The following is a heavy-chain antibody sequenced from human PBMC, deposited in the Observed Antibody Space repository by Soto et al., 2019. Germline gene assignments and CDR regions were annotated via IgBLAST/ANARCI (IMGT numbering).Heavy chain of an antibody. D-gene: IGHD1-1*01. CDR2: ISSSSSTI. CDR3: AKSVYNWNDGFFDY. Sequence: GGSLRLSCVVSGFSFSFYSMNWVRQAPGKGLEWVSYISSSSSTIHYADSVKGRFTISRDNAKNSLYLQMSSLRAEDTAVYYCAKSVYNWNDGFFDYWGQGTLVTVSS. CDR1: GFSFSFYS. V-gene: IGHV3-48*01. J-gene: IGHJ4*02.